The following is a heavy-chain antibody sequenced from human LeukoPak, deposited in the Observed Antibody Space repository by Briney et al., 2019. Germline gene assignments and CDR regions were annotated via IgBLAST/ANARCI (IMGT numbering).Heavy chain of an antibody. CDR1: GFTFSSYA. J-gene: IGHJ4*02. Sequence: GGSLRLSCAASGFTFSSYAMSWVRQAPGKGLEWVSAISGSGGSTYYADSVKGRFTISRDNSKNTLYLQMNSLRAEDTAVYYCAKFHCGGDCYPIDYWGRGTLVTVSS. V-gene: IGHV3-23*01. D-gene: IGHD2-21*02. CDR3: AKFHCGGDCYPIDY. CDR2: ISGSGGST.